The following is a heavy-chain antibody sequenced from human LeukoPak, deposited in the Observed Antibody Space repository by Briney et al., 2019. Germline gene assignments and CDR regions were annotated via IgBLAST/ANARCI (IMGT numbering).Heavy chain of an antibody. CDR3: AKDLILRYFDWLAPNLHYYDSSGYFDY. V-gene: IGHV3-23*01. CDR1: GFTFSSYA. D-gene: IGHD3-22*01. CDR2: ISGSGGST. Sequence: GGSLRLSCAASGFTFSSYAMSWVRQAPGKGLEWVSAISGSGGSTYYADSVKGRFTISRDNSKNTLYLQMNSLRAEDTAVYYCAKDLILRYFDWLAPNLHYYDSSGYFDYWGQGTLVTVSS. J-gene: IGHJ4*02.